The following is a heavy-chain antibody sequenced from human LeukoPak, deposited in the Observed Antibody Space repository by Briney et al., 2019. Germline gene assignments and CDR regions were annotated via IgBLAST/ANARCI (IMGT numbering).Heavy chain of an antibody. CDR3: AKEEYYYGSGSFDS. D-gene: IGHD3-10*01. Sequence: GRSPRLSCAASGFTFSSYAMSWVRQAPGKGLEWVSAISGSGGSTYYADSVKGRFTISRDNSKNTLYLQMNSLRAEDTAVYYCAKEEYYYGSGSFDSWGQGTLVTVSS. CDR2: ISGSGGST. J-gene: IGHJ4*02. V-gene: IGHV3-23*01. CDR1: GFTFSSYA.